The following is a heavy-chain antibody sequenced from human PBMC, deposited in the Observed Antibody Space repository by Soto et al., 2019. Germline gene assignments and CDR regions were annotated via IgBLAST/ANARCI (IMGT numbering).Heavy chain of an antibody. V-gene: IGHV1-69*08. J-gene: IGHJ3*02. Sequence: QVQLVQSGAEVKKPGSSVKVSCKTSGGTFSSYTISWVRQARGQGLEWMGRIIPILGIANYAQKFQGRVTITADKSTSTAYMELSSLRSEDTAVYYCARDQHYYDSSRYYYNDAFDIWGQGTLVTVSS. CDR1: GGTFSSYT. D-gene: IGHD3-22*01. CDR2: IIPILGIA. CDR3: ARDQHYYDSSRYYYNDAFDI.